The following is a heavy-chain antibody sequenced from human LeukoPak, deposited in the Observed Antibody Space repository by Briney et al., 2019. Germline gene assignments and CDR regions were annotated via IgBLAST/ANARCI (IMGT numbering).Heavy chain of an antibody. Sequence: GASVKVSCKASGGTFSSYAISWVRQAPGQGLEWMGGIIPIFGTANYAQKFQGRVTITTDESTSTAYMELSSLRSEDTAVYYCARGPDYYDSSGYFDFDYWGQGTLVTVSS. J-gene: IGHJ4*02. CDR1: GGTFSSYA. CDR3: ARGPDYYDSSGYFDFDY. CDR2: IIPIFGTA. V-gene: IGHV1-69*05. D-gene: IGHD3-22*01.